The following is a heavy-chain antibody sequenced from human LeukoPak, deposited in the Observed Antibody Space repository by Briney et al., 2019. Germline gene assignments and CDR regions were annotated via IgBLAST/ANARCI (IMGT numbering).Heavy chain of an antibody. CDR3: ARLRGPDAFDI. Sequence: ASVKVSCKASGYTFTSYDINWVRQATGQGLEWMGWMNPNSGNTGYAQKFQGRVTITRNTSISTAYLQWSSLKASDTAMYYCARLRGPDAFDIWGQGTMVTVSS. CDR1: GYTFTSYD. D-gene: IGHD3-16*01. CDR2: MNPNSGNT. J-gene: IGHJ3*02. V-gene: IGHV1-8*03.